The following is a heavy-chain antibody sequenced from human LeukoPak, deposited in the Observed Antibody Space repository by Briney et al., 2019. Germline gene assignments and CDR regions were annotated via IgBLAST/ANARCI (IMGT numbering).Heavy chain of an antibody. CDR2: ISGTGGST. CDR1: GFTFSSYA. V-gene: IGHV3-23*01. CDR3: AKESGDDGSGYYEVFDY. D-gene: IGHD3-22*01. Sequence: GGSLRLSGTASGFTFSSYAMSWVRQAPGKGLEWVSVISGTGGSTNHADSVKGRFTISRDNSKNTLYLQMNSLRAEDTAVYYCAKESGDDGSGYYEVFDYWGQGTPVTVSS. J-gene: IGHJ4*02.